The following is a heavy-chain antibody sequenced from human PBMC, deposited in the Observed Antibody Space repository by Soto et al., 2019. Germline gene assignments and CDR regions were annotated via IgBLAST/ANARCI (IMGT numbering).Heavy chain of an antibody. CDR1: GGSFSGYY. CDR3: ARGSHYDSSGYVV. J-gene: IGHJ4*02. Sequence: QVQLQQWGAGLLKPSETLSLTCAVYGGSFSGYYWSWIRQPPGKGLEWIGEINHSGSTNYNPSLKSRVTISVDTSKNQFSLKLSSVTAADTAVYYCARGSHYDSSGYVVWGQGTLVTVSS. CDR2: INHSGST. V-gene: IGHV4-34*01. D-gene: IGHD3-22*01.